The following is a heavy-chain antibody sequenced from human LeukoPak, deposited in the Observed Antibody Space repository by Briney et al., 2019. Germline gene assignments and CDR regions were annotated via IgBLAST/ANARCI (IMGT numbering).Heavy chain of an antibody. Sequence: PGGSLRLSCAASGFTFKSYGMSWVRQAPGKGLEWVSVISGSGGNTNYADPVKGRFTISRDNSKNTLYVQMNSLRAEDTAVYYCAKNMGYGGNSAFDIWGQGTMVTVSS. CDR1: GFTFKSYG. CDR2: ISGSGGNT. CDR3: AKNMGYGGNSAFDI. V-gene: IGHV3-23*01. J-gene: IGHJ3*02. D-gene: IGHD4-23*01.